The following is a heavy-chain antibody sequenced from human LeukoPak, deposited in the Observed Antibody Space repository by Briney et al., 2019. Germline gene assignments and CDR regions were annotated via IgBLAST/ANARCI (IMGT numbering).Heavy chain of an antibody. CDR1: GGSISSYY. CDR2: IYYSGST. J-gene: IGHJ3*02. V-gene: IGHV4-59*01. Sequence: PSETLSLTCTVSGGSISSYYWSWIRQPPGKGLEWIGYIYYSGSTNYNPSLKSRVTISVDTSKNQFSLKLSSVIAADTAVYYCARVQADAFDIWGQGTMVTVSS. CDR3: ARVQADAFDI.